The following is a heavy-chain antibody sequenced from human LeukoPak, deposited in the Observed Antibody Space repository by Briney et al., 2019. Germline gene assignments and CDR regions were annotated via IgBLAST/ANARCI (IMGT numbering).Heavy chain of an antibody. D-gene: IGHD1-26*01. CDR2: ISGTNYI. Sequence: GGSLRLSCAASGFTFNNYNMNWVRQAPGKGLEWVSSISGTNYIFQADSVKGRFTISRDNAKNSLYLQMNSLRAEDTAVYYCARDNEGATGDFDYWGQGTLVTVSS. V-gene: IGHV3-21*04. CDR1: GFTFNNYN. J-gene: IGHJ4*02. CDR3: ARDNEGATGDFDY.